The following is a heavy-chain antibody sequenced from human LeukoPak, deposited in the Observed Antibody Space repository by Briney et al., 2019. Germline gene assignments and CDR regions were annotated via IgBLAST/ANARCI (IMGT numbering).Heavy chain of an antibody. D-gene: IGHD1-20*01. V-gene: IGHV1-18*04. CDR1: GYTFTSYG. CDR2: ISAYNGNT. J-gene: IGHJ6*03. CDR3: ARDITGTHSYYYYYMDV. Sequence: GAPVKVSCKASGYTFTSYGISWVRRAPGQGLEWMGWISAYNGNTNYPHKLQGRVTMTTDTSTSTAYMELRSLRSDDTAVYYCARDITGTHSYYYYYMDVWVKGTTVTVSS.